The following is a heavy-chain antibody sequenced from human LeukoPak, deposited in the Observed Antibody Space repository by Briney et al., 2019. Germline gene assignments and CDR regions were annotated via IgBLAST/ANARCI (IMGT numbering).Heavy chain of an antibody. D-gene: IGHD6-19*01. Sequence: GGSLRLSCAASGFTFSSYSMNWVRQAPGKELEWVSSISSSSSYIYYADSVKGRFTISRDNAKNSLYLQMNSLRAEDTAVYYCARDLGSGWQYYFDYWGQGTLVTVSS. CDR1: GFTFSSYS. CDR3: ARDLGSGWQYYFDY. CDR2: ISSSSSYI. J-gene: IGHJ4*02. V-gene: IGHV3-21*01.